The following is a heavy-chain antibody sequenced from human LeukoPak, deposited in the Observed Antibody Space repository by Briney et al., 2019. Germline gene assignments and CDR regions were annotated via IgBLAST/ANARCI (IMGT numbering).Heavy chain of an antibody. D-gene: IGHD1-1*01. CDR2: ISGSGGAT. V-gene: IGHV3-23*01. CDR3: VEDVEAGLLES. Sequence: GGSLRLSCAASGFTFSSHALSWVRQAPGKGLEWVSAISGSGGATYYADSVKGRFTISRDNFKNTLYLQMSSLSADDTAIYHCVEDVEAGLLESWGQGTLVTVSS. J-gene: IGHJ5*02. CDR1: GFTFSSHA.